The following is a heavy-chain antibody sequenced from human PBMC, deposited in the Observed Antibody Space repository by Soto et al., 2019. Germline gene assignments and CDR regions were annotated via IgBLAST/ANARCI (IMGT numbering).Heavy chain of an antibody. V-gene: IGHV3-30-3*01. CDR1: GFTLSSYA. Sequence: XGSLRLSCSAAGFTLSSYAMHWVRQAPGRGLEWVAVISYDGSNKYYADSVKGRFTISRDNSKNTLYLQMNSLRAEDTAVYYCARGSPLTGTPRYGMDVWGQGTTVTVSS. J-gene: IGHJ6*02. D-gene: IGHD1-7*01. CDR3: ARGSPLTGTPRYGMDV. CDR2: ISYDGSNK.